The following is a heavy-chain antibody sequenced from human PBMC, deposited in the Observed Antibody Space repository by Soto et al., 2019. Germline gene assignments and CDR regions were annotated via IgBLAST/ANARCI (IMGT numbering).Heavy chain of an antibody. Sequence: QVQLVQSGAEVKKPGASVKVSCKASGYTFTSYAMHWVRQAPGQRLEWMGWINAGNGNTKYSQKFQGRVTITRDTSASTAYMELSSLRSEDTAVYYCARDISGADWFADYRGQGTLVTVSS. J-gene: IGHJ4*02. CDR1: GYTFTSYA. D-gene: IGHD3-9*01. V-gene: IGHV1-3*01. CDR2: INAGNGNT. CDR3: ARDISGADWFADY.